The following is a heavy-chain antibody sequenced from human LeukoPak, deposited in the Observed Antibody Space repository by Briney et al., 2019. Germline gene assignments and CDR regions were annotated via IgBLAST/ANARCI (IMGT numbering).Heavy chain of an antibody. CDR3: ARVGGSLYFDY. J-gene: IGHJ4*02. D-gene: IGHD1-26*01. CDR2: IYYSGST. V-gene: IGHV4-30-4*01. Sequence: SETLSLTCTVSGGSISSGDYYWCWIRQPPGKGLEWIGYIYYSGSTYYNPSLKSRVTISVDTSKNQFSLKLSSVTAADTAVYYCARVGGSLYFDYWGQGTLVTVSS. CDR1: GGSISSGDYY.